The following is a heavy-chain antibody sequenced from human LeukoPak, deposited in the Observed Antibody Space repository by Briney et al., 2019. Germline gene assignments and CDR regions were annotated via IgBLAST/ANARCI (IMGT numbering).Heavy chain of an antibody. CDR3: TKSDGCGLIRI. J-gene: IGHJ3*02. CDR1: GDSITGYY. CDR2: IYYTGNT. D-gene: IGHD3-22*01. Sequence: SETLSLTCSVSGDSITGYYWGWIRQPPGKGLEWIGNIYYTGNTYYNSSLKSRVTISLDTSKNQFSLKVISMTAADTAAYYCTKSDGCGLIRICGRGTMVTVSS. V-gene: IGHV4-39*07.